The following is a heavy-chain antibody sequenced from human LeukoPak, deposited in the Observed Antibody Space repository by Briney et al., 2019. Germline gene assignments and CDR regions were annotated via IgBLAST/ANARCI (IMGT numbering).Heavy chain of an antibody. D-gene: IGHD3-10*02. CDR1: GFTFSSYE. J-gene: IGHJ6*02. V-gene: IGHV3-30*04. CDR3: ARDAKLGELSYYYYIMDV. CDR2: LSYDGSKT. Sequence: PGGSLRLSCAASGFTFSSYEMNWVRQAPGKGLEWMALLSYDGSKTFHADSVKGRFTISRDNSKNTLYLQMNALRAEDTATYYCARDAKLGELSYYYYIMDVWGQGTTVTVSS.